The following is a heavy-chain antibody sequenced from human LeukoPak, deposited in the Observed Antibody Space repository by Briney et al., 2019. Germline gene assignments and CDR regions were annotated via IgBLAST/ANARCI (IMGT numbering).Heavy chain of an antibody. J-gene: IGHJ4*02. CDR3: AKVAKYYYGPETYFFFEN. V-gene: IGHV4-39*07. Sequence: SETLSLTCTVSGGSITSSSYYWGWIRQPPGKGLEWIGSIYYSGSTYYNPSLKSRVTIAVDTSKNQFSLKLSSVTAADTAFYYCAKVAKYYYGPETYFFFENWGQGTLVTVSS. CDR1: GGSITSSSYY. D-gene: IGHD3-10*01. CDR2: IYYSGST.